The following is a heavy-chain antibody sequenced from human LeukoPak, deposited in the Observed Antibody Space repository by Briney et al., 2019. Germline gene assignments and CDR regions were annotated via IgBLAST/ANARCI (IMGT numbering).Heavy chain of an antibody. D-gene: IGHD3-22*01. V-gene: IGHV4-61*02. CDR2: FRSSGST. CDR3: ARGGDYDSSGYYPAEHFQY. CDR1: GGSISRGSYY. Sequence: SQTLSLTCTVSGGSISRGSYYWSWIRQPAGKGLEWIGRFRSSGSTDYNPSLKSRVTISVDTSKNQFSLKVTSVTAANTAVYYCARGGDYDSSGYYPAEHFQYWGQGTLVTVSS. J-gene: IGHJ1*01.